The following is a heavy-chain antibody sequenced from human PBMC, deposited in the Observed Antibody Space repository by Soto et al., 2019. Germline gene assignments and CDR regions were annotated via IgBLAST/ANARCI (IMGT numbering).Heavy chain of an antibody. CDR2: IYYSGST. V-gene: IGHV4-39*01. D-gene: IGHD3-10*01. J-gene: IGHJ4*02. Sequence: SETLSLTCTVSGGSISSSSYYWGWIRQPPGKGLEWIGSIYYSGSTYYNPSLKSRVTISVDTSKNQFSLKLSSVTAADTAVYYCARADYYGSLFDYWGQGTLVTVSS. CDR3: ARADYYGSLFDY. CDR1: GGSISSSSYY.